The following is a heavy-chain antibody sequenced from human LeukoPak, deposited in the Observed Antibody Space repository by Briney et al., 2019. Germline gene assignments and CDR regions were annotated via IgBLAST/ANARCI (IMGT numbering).Heavy chain of an antibody. J-gene: IGHJ6*03. CDR2: IYYSGST. V-gene: IGHV4-31*03. CDR3: ARDRRYYYMDV. Sequence: SETLSLTCTVSGGSISSGGYYWSWIRPHPGKGLEWIGYIYYSGSTYYNPSLKSRVTISVDTSKNQFSLKLSSVTAADTAVYYCARDRRYYYMDVWGKGTTVTVSS. CDR1: GGSISSGGYY.